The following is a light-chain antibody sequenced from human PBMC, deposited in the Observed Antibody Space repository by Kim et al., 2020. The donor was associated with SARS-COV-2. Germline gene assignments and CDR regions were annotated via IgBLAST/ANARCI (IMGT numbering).Light chain of an antibody. Sequence: APVGDRVTITCRASQAISIWLAWYQQKPGKAPNRLIYAASSLQSGVPSRFSGSGAETKFTLTISSLQPEDFATYYCQQASSFPLTFGGGTKVEVK. J-gene: IGKJ4*01. V-gene: IGKV1-12*01. CDR1: QAISIW. CDR3: QQASSFPLT. CDR2: AAS.